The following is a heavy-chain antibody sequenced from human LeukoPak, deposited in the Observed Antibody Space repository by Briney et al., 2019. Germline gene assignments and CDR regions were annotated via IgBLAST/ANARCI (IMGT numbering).Heavy chain of an antibody. CDR3: ARGGIQLWSHFDY. V-gene: IGHV3-7*01. J-gene: IGHJ4*02. CDR2: IKQDGSEK. Sequence: GGSLRLSCAASGFTFSSYWMSWVRQAPGKGPEWVANIKQDGSEKYYVDSVKGRFTISRDNAKNSLYLQMNSLRAEDTAVYYCARGGIQLWSHFDYWGQGTLVTVSS. D-gene: IGHD5-18*01. CDR1: GFTFSSYW.